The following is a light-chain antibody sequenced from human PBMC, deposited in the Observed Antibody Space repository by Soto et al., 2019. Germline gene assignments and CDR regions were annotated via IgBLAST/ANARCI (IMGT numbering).Light chain of an antibody. V-gene: IGKV2-30*01. Sequence: DVVMTQSPLSLPVTLGQPASISCRSSQSLVYRDGIAYLNWFQQRPGQSPRRLIYKSSKRDSGVPYRFNCSGAGTHFTLQIYRVEGQDVVLYHCMRGTHWPPTFGRGTRVEIK. CDR1: QSLVYRDGIAY. J-gene: IGKJ1*01. CDR3: MRGTHWPPT. CDR2: KSS.